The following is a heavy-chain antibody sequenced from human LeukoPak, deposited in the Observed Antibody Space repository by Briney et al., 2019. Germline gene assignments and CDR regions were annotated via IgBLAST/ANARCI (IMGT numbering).Heavy chain of an antibody. CDR1: GFTFSSYG. CDR2: IRYDGSNN. D-gene: IGHD2-2*01. J-gene: IGHJ4*02. V-gene: IGHV3-30*02. Sequence: GPSLRLSCVATGFTFSSYGMHWFRQAPGKGLQAAAFIRYDGSNNYYADSVEGRFTISRDNSKNTLYLQMNSLRAEDTAVYDCAKGDEEVVPAAIDFDYWGQGTLVTVSS. CDR3: AKGDEEVVPAAIDFDY.